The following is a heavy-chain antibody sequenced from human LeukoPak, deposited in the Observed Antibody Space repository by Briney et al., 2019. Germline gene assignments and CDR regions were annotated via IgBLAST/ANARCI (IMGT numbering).Heavy chain of an antibody. V-gene: IGHV4-39*07. J-gene: IGHJ4*02. CDR2: IFYSGST. CDR1: GGSISSSSYY. D-gene: IGHD3-3*01. Sequence: SETLSLTCTVSGGSISSSSYYWGWIRQPPGKGLEWIGSIFYSGSTYYNPSLKSRVTISVDTSNNQFSLKLSSVTAADTAVYYCARVPKTYYDFWSGPYYFDYWGQGTLVTVSS. CDR3: ARVPKTYYDFWSGPYYFDY.